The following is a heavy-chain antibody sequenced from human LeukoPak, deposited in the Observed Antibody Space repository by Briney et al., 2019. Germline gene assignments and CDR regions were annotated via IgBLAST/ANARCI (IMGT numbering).Heavy chain of an antibody. CDR1: GGSISSYY. CDR2: IYYSGST. D-gene: IGHD6-19*01. Sequence: SETLSLTCTVSGGSISSYYWSWIRQPPGKGLEWIGYIYYSGSTNYNPSLKSRVTISVDTSKNQFSLKLSSVTAADTAIYYCARGSYPGWYNGEFDYWGQGTLVTVSS. J-gene: IGHJ4*02. CDR3: ARGSYPGWYNGEFDY. V-gene: IGHV4-59*01.